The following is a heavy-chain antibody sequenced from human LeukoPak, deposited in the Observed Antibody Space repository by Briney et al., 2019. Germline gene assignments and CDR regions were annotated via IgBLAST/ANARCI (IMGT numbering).Heavy chain of an antibody. CDR3: ARDLWCSSTSCSA. V-gene: IGHV4-59*01. CDR2: IYYSGST. Sequence: SETLSLTCTVSGGSISSYYWSWIRQPPGKGLEWIGYIYYSGSTNYNPFLKSRVTISVDTSKNQFSLKLSSVTAADTAVYYCARDLWCSSTSCSAWGQGTLVTVSS. CDR1: GGSISSYY. D-gene: IGHD2-2*01. J-gene: IGHJ5*02.